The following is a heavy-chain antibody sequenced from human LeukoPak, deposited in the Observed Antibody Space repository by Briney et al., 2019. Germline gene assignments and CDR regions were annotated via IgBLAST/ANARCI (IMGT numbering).Heavy chain of an antibody. CDR2: INPNSCGT. J-gene: IGHJ4*02. CDR3: ARERRGNWNQDFDY. Sequence: GASVNVSCKASGYTLIGYYIHWVRQAPGQRLEWMGWINPNSCGTNYVEKFQGRVTMTSDTSIRTVYMELSSLTSDDTAVYYCARERRGNWNQDFDYWGQGTLVPVSS. CDR1: GYTLIGYY. V-gene: IGHV1-2*02. D-gene: IGHD1-1*01.